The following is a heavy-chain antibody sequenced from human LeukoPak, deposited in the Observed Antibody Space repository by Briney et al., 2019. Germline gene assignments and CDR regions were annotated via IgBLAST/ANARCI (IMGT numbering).Heavy chain of an antibody. V-gene: IGHV3-43*02. CDR1: GFAFDDYA. CDR2: ISGDGGNT. D-gene: IGHD5/OR15-5a*01. Sequence: PGGSLRLSCAASGFAFDDYAMHWVRQTPGKGLEWVSLISGDGGNTYYADSVKGRFTISRDNSKNSLYLQMNSLRSEDTALYYCAKDRGKRGVYYFDYWGQGTLVTVSS. CDR3: AKDRGKRGVYYFDY. J-gene: IGHJ4*02.